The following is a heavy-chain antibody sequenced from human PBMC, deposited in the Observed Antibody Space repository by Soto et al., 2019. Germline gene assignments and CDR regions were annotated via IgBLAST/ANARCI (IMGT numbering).Heavy chain of an antibody. CDR1: GFTFSIYS. CDR2: ISISSSYI. CDR3: ERDSLVPVLRFSRNDYGMGV. V-gene: IGHV3-21*01. D-gene: IGHD3-3*01. J-gene: IGHJ6*02. Sequence: GGSLRLSCAASGFTFSIYSMNLVRQSPGKGLEWVSSISISSSYIYCADSVKGRFTISRDNAKNSLYLQMNSLRAEDTAVYYRERDSLVPVLRFSRNDYGMGVCGQGTTVTVSS.